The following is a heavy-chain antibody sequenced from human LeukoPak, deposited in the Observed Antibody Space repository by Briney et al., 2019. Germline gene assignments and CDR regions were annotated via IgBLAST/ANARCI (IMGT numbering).Heavy chain of an antibody. CDR2: IFHSGST. D-gene: IGHD6-13*01. V-gene: IGHV4-39*07. CDR3: ARGRAAGDYFDY. Sequence: SETLSLTCTVSGGSISSSSYYWGWIRQPPGKGLEWIGNIFHSGSTYYNPSLKSRVTISVDTSKNQFSLKLRSVTAADTAVYYCARGRAAGDYFDYWGQGTLVTVSS. J-gene: IGHJ4*02. CDR1: GGSISSSSYY.